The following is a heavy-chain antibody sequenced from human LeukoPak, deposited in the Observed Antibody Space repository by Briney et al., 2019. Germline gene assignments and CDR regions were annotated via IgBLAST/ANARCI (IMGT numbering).Heavy chain of an antibody. Sequence: PGGSLRLSCAASGFTFSNYNMNWVRQAPGKGLEWVSYITTSSGYMYYADSVKGRFTISRDNAKNSLYLQMNSLSAEDTAVYYGARSQGGPWLLIDYWGQGALVTVSS. V-gene: IGHV3-21*06. J-gene: IGHJ4*02. D-gene: IGHD3-22*01. CDR2: ITTSSGYM. CDR1: GFTFSNYN. CDR3: ARSQGGPWLLIDY.